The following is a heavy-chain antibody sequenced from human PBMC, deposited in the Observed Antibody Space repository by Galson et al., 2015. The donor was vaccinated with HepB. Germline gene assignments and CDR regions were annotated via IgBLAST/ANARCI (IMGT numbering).Heavy chain of an antibody. J-gene: IGHJ6*03. CDR3: ARSGALYYYYYMDV. D-gene: IGHD2-8*02. CDR2: ISYDGSNK. Sequence: SLRLSCAASGFTFSSYAMHWVRQAPGKGLEWVAVISYDGSNKYYADSVKGRFTISRDNSKNTLYLQMNSLRAEDTAVYYCARSGALYYYYYMDVWGKGTTVTVSS. CDR1: GFTFSSYA. V-gene: IGHV3-30-3*01.